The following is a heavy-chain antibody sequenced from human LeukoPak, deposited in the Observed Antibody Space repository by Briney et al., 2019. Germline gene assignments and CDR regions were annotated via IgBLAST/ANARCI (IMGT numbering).Heavy chain of an antibody. J-gene: IGHJ4*02. Sequence: GGSLRLSCAASGFTFRNYFMHWVRQAPGEGLVWVSRIERDGSDTSYADSVKGRFTISRDNAKNTLYLQMNSLRAEDTAVYYCATIPETTLDYWGQGTLVTVSS. CDR1: GFTFRNYF. CDR3: ATIPETTLDY. D-gene: IGHD1-7*01. CDR2: IERDGSDT. V-gene: IGHV3-74*01.